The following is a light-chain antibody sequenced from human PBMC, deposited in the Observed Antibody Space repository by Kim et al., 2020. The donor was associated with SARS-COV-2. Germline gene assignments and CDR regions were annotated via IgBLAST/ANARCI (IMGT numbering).Light chain of an antibody. CDR1: QGIRDS. CDR2: SAS. V-gene: IGKV1-NL1*01. CDR3: QQYSGTLGT. Sequence: SIGDTVTIPCRASQGIRDSLAWYQHKPGKAPNLLIYSASRVASGVPSRFSGSESGADYTLTISSLQPEDFGTYYCQQYSGTLGTFGQGTKVDIK. J-gene: IGKJ1*01.